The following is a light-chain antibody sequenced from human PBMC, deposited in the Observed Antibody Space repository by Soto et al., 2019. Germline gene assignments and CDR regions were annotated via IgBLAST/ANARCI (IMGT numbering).Light chain of an antibody. CDR3: SSYTSSATDV. CDR1: SSDVGSYNH. CDR2: DVS. J-gene: IGLJ1*01. V-gene: IGLV2-14*03. Sequence: QSVLTQPASVSGSAGQSITISCTGTSSDVGSYNHVSWYQHHPGKAPKLMIYDVSNRPSGVSNRFSGSKSGNTASLTIPGLQAADEAAYYCSSYTSSATDVFGTGTKGTVL.